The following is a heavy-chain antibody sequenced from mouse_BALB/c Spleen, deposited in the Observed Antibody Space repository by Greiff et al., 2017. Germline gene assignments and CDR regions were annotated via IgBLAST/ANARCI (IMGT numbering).Heavy chain of an antibody. CDR2: ISNGGGST. V-gene: IGHV5-12-2*01. CDR1: GFTFSSYT. J-gene: IGHJ1*01. CDR3: ARGGYDYDYWYFDV. D-gene: IGHD2-4*01. Sequence: EVKVVESGGGLVQPGGSLKLSCAASGFTFSSYTMSWVRQTPEKRLEWVAYISNGGGSTYYPDTVKGRFTISRDNAKNTLYLQMSSLKSEDTAMYYCARGGYDYDYWYFDVWGAGTTVTVSS.